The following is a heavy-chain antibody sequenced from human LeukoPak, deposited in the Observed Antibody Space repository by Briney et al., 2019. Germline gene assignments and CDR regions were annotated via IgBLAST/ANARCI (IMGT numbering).Heavy chain of an antibody. D-gene: IGHD6-13*01. Sequence: GGSLRLSCAASGFTFETYGMNWVRQAPGKGLEWVSYISSDGQTTYYADSVKGRFTISRDNAKNTLYLQMNSLRAEDTAVYYCARDPYSRSGYLPWGQGTLVTVSS. CDR2: ISSDGQTT. CDR3: ARDPYSRSGYLP. CDR1: GFTFETYG. V-gene: IGHV3-48*04. J-gene: IGHJ5*02.